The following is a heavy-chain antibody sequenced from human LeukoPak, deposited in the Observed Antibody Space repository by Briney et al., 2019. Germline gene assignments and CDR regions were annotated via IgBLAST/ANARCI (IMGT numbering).Heavy chain of an antibody. CDR3: ARERQDTILHSGAFDI. CDR2: IASDGSHT. Sequence: GGSLRLSCAASGFTFNTYFMHWVRQAPGKGLEWVADIASDGSHTFYVESVKGRFTISRDNSKNTLYLQMDSLRAEDTAVYFCARERQDTILHSGAFDIWGQGTMVTVSS. D-gene: IGHD2-21*01. J-gene: IGHJ3*02. V-gene: IGHV3-30-3*01. CDR1: GFTFNTYF.